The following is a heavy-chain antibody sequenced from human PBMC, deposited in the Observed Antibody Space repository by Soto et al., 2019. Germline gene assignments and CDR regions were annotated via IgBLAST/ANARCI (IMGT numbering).Heavy chain of an antibody. Sequence: SQTLSLTCAISGDSVSGNSASWNWIRQSPSRGLEWLGRTYYRSKWYNDYAVSVKSRITINSDTSKNQFPVQLNSVTPEDTAVYYCARGPPAAGTDFDSWGQGTLVTVSS. CDR3: ARGPPAAGTDFDS. CDR1: GDSVSGNSAS. CDR2: TYYRSKWYN. J-gene: IGHJ4*02. D-gene: IGHD6-13*01. V-gene: IGHV6-1*01.